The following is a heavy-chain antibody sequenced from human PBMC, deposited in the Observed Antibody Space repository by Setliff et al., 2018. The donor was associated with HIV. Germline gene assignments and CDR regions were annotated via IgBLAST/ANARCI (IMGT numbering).Heavy chain of an antibody. V-gene: IGHV4-4*09. CDR1: GGSISSYC. CDR2: IFASGSS. CDR3: ARHSPSDY. J-gene: IGHJ4*02. Sequence: SETLSLTCTVSGGSISSYCWNWIRQPPGKGLEWIGYIFASGSSLYNPSLKSRVTISVDTSKNQFSLKLSSVTAADTAVYYCARHSPSDYWGQGTLVTVSS.